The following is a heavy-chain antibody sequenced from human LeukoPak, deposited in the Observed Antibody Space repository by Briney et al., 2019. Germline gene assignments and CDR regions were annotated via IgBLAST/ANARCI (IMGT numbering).Heavy chain of an antibody. CDR3: AKDRSYGSGSYWFWSDAFDI. CDR1: GFTFSSYW. Sequence: PGGSLRLSCAASGFTFSSYWMSWVRQAPGKGLEWVANIKQDGSEKYYVDSVKGRFTISRDNSKNTLYLQMNSLRAEDTAVYYCAKDRSYGSGSYWFWSDAFDIWGQGTMVTVSS. J-gene: IGHJ3*02. V-gene: IGHV3-7*03. CDR2: IKQDGSEK. D-gene: IGHD3-10*01.